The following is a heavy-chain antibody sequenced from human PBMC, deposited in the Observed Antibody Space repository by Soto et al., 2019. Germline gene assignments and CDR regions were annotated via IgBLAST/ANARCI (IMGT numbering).Heavy chain of an antibody. CDR3: ARQGYSSSWYDY. Sequence: SETLSLTCTVSGGSISSSSYYWGWIRQPPGKGLEWIGSIYYSGSTYYNPSLKSRVTISVDTSKNQFSLKLSSVTAADTAVYYCARQGYSSSWYDYWGQGTLVTVSS. CDR1: GGSISSSSYY. CDR2: IYYSGST. V-gene: IGHV4-39*01. J-gene: IGHJ4*02. D-gene: IGHD6-13*01.